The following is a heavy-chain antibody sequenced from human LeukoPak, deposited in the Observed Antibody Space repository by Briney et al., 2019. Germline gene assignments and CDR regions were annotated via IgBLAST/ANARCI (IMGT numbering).Heavy chain of an antibody. CDR2: ISYSGST. V-gene: IGHV4-59*12. CDR1: GGSISSYY. Sequence: SETLSLTCTVSGGSISSYYWSWIRQPPGKGLEWIGYISYSGSTNYNPSLKSRLTISLDTSKRQFSLNLNSVTVADTALYYCGKDNGGGCNKMAYWGKGPLVTFS. J-gene: IGHJ4*02. D-gene: IGHD1/OR15-1a*01. CDR3: GKDNGGGCNKMAY.